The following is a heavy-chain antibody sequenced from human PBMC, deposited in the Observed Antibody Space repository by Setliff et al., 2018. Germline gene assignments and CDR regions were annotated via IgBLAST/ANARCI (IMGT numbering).Heavy chain of an antibody. V-gene: IGHV4-59*11. Sequence: SETLSLTCTVSGGSISTHYWSWIRQPPGKGLEWIGYIYYSGSTNYNPSLKSRVTISVDTSKNKFSLKLSSVTAADTAVYYCARDGGEYWGQGTLVTVSS. CDR2: IYYSGST. CDR1: GGSISTHY. CDR3: ARDGGEY. D-gene: IGHD3-16*01. J-gene: IGHJ4*02.